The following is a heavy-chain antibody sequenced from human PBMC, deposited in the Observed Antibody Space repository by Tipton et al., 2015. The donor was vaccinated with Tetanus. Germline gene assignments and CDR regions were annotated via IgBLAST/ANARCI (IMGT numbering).Heavy chain of an antibody. V-gene: IGHV3-23*01. CDR2: ISGSGGST. Sequence: SLRLSCAASGFTFSSYVMSWVRQAPGKGLEWVSAISGSGGSTYYADSVKGRFTISRDNSKNTLYLQMNSLRAGDTAVYYCAKTYYYGSGSWPTTFPDYWGQGTLVTVSS. J-gene: IGHJ4*02. D-gene: IGHD3-10*01. CDR3: AKTYYYGSGSWPTTFPDY. CDR1: GFTFSSYV.